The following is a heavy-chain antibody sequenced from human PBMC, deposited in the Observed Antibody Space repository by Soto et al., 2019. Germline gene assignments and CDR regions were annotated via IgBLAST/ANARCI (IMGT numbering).Heavy chain of an antibody. CDR1: GGSISSGCYS. Sequence: SETLSLTCAVSGGSISSGCYSWSWIRQPPGKGLEWIGYIYHSGSTYYNPSLKSRVTISVDRSKNQFSLKLSSVTAADTAVYYCARQPYQNDAFDIWGQGTMVTVSS. J-gene: IGHJ3*02. D-gene: IGHD2-2*01. CDR3: ARQPYQNDAFDI. CDR2: IYHSGST. V-gene: IGHV4-30-2*01.